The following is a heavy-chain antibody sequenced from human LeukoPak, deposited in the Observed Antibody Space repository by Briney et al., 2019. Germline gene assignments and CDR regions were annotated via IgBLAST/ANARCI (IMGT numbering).Heavy chain of an antibody. CDR3: ARDPPYCSGGSCYSASYFDY. CDR2: INPSGGST. D-gene: IGHD2-15*01. CDR1: GYTFTSYY. Sequence: ASVKVSCKASGYTFTSYYMHWVRQAPGQGLEWKGIINPSGGSTSYAQKFQGRVTMTRDMSTSTVYMELSSLRSEDTAVYYCARDPPYCSGGSCYSASYFDYWGQGTLVTVSS. J-gene: IGHJ4*02. V-gene: IGHV1-46*01.